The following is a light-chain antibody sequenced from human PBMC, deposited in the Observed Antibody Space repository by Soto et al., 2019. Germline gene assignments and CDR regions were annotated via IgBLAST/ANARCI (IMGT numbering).Light chain of an antibody. CDR2: DVD. J-gene: IGLJ2*01. Sequence: QSALTQPASVSGSPGQSFTISCTGTSSDVGGYNFVSWYQQHPGKAPRLMIFDVDNRPSGVSTRFSGSKSGNTASLTISGLQAEDEADYYCCSYSGSSTIVVFGGGTKLTVL. V-gene: IGLV2-14*03. CDR3: CSYSGSSTIVV. CDR1: SSDVGGYNF.